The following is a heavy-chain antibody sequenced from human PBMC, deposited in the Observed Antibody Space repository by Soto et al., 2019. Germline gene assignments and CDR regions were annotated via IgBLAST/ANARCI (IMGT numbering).Heavy chain of an antibody. CDR2: TYYRAKWYN. CDR3: ARDLYSGSSFGHLGWFDP. CDR1: GDSVSSNSVA. J-gene: IGHJ5*02. Sequence: SQTLSLTCAISGDSVSSNSVAWNWIRQSPSRGLEWLGRTYYRAKWYNDYAVSVKSRITINPDTSKNQFSLQLNSVTPEDTAVYYCARDLYSGSSFGHLGWFDPWGQGTLVTVSS. V-gene: IGHV6-1*01. D-gene: IGHD6-6*01.